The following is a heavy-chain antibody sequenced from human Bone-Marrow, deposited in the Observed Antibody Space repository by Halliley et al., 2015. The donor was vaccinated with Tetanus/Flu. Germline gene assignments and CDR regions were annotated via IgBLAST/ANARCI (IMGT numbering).Heavy chain of an antibody. J-gene: IGHJ1*01. D-gene: IGHD3-16*02. V-gene: IGHV4-59*01. CDR1: GGSISHYY. CDR2: FYYGGST. CDR3: ATVRREHLRLGELSLGN. Sequence: TLSLTCAVSGGSISHYYWSWIRQPPGKGLEWIGYFYYGGSTNYNSSLESRVTMSVDTSKNQVSLKLRSVTAADTAVYYCATVRREHLRLGELSLGNWGQGTL.